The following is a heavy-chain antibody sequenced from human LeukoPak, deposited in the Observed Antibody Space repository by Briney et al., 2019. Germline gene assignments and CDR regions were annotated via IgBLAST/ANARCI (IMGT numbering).Heavy chain of an antibody. CDR2: IYYSGST. V-gene: IGHV4-59*11. CDR3: ARGAAFYGRYYYYYMDV. Sequence: PSETLSLTCTVSGGSISSHYRSWIRQPPGKGLEWIRYIYYSGSTNYNPSLKSRVTISVDTSKNQFSLKLSSVTAADTAVYYCARGAAFYGRYYYYYMDVWGKGTTVTVSS. D-gene: IGHD4-17*01. J-gene: IGHJ6*03. CDR1: GGSISSHY.